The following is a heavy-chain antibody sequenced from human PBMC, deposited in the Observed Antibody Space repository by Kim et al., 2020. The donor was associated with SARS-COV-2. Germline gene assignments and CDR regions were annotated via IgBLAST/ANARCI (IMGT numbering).Heavy chain of an antibody. J-gene: IGHJ4*02. V-gene: IGHV4-59*08. Sequence: SETLSLTCTVSGGSISHYYWSWIRQPPGKGLEWIGHIYYTGNTFYNPSLKSRVTMSVDTSKNQFSLKLGSVTAADTAVYYCARWSNNLGSFQFDSWGQGTLVTVSS. D-gene: IGHD3-10*01. CDR2: IYYTGNT. CDR1: GGSISHYY. CDR3: ARWSNNLGSFQFDS.